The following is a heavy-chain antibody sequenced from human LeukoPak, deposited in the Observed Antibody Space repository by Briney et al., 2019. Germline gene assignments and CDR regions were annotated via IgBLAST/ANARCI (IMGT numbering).Heavy chain of an antibody. V-gene: IGHV3-53*01. Sequence: TGGSLRLSCAASGFTVSSNYMSWVRQAPGKGLEWVSVIYSGGSTYYADSVKGRFTISRDNSKNTLYLQMNSLRAEDTAVYYCAKDNGIIAARRGAVDYWGQGTLVTVSS. CDR3: AKDNGIIAARRGAVDY. CDR1: GFTVSSNY. D-gene: IGHD6-6*01. CDR2: IYSGGST. J-gene: IGHJ4*02.